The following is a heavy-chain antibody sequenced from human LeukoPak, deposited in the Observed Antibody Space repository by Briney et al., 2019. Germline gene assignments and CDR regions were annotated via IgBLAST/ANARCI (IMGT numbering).Heavy chain of an antibody. J-gene: IGHJ4*02. CDR3: ARTAVDQDYFDY. CDR2: INPNSGGT. V-gene: IGHV1-2*02. Sequence: GASVKVSCKASGYTFTGYYMHWVRQAPGQGLEWMGWINPNSGGTNYAQKFQGRVTMTRDTSISTAYMELSGLRSDDTAVYYCARTAVDQDYFDYWGQGTLVTVSS. D-gene: IGHD6-19*01. CDR1: GYTFTGYY.